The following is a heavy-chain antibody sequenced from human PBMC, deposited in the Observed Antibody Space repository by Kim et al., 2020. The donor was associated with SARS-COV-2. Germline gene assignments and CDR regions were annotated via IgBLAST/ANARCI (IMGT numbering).Heavy chain of an antibody. Sequence: SETLSLTCTVSSGSITTTYYYWGWVRQPPGKGLEWIGSIYYSGTTYFNPSLKSRVTISVDSSKNQFSLKLASVTAADTAVYYCVKTGALRGVFLHWFDP. CDR3: VKTGALRGVFLHWFDP. CDR2: IYYSGTT. J-gene: IGHJ5*02. CDR1: SGSITTTYYY. D-gene: IGHD3-10*01. V-gene: IGHV4-39*01.